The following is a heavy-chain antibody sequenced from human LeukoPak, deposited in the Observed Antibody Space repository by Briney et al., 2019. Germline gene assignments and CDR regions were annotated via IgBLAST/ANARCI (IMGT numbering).Heavy chain of an antibody. CDR1: GGTFSSYA. V-gene: IGHV1-69*13. D-gene: IGHD5-12*01. Sequence: SVKVSCKASGGTFSSYAISWVRQAPGQGLEWMGGIIPIFGTANYAQKFQGRVTITADESTSTAYMELSSLRSEDTAVYYCARFESAVATIGIDDYWGQGTLVTVSS. J-gene: IGHJ4*02. CDR2: IIPIFGTA. CDR3: ARFESAVATIGIDDY.